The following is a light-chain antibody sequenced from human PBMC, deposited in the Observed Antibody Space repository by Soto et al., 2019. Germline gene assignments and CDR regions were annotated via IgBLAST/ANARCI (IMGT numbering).Light chain of an antibody. V-gene: IGKV1-5*01. Sequence: DIQMTQSPSSLSASVGDRVTITCRASQSISSYLNWYQQKPGKAPKLLIYDASSLESGVPSRFRGSGYGTEFTLTISSLQPDDFATYYCQQYNSYSSWTFGQGTKVDIK. CDR1: QSISSY. J-gene: IGKJ1*01. CDR2: DAS. CDR3: QQYNSYSSWT.